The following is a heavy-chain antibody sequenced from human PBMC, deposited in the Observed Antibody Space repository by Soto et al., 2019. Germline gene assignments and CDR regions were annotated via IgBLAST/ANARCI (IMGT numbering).Heavy chain of an antibody. Sequence: QVQLQESGPGLVKPSQTLSLTCNVSGESISSGGYYWSWIRHHPGKGLEWIGYIYDSESAYYNPSLKSRVTISMDTSKNHFAMRPSSVTGADTAVYYCARASSSSSAADYWGQGTLVTVSS. CDR2: IYDSESA. J-gene: IGHJ4*02. V-gene: IGHV4-31*03. D-gene: IGHD6-6*01. CDR1: GESISSGGYY. CDR3: ARASSSSSAADY.